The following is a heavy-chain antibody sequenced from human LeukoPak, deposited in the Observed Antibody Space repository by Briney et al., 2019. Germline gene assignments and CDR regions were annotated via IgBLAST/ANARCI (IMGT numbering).Heavy chain of an antibody. D-gene: IGHD2-2*01. CDR1: GFTFSTDW. J-gene: IGHJ4*02. V-gene: IGHV3-7*03. Sequence: GCLRLGCATPGFTFSTDWGTSGRRAPGKGEGWVANIKEDGSVYIYVQAVKGRFTISRDSAKNSLYLQMDSLSAEDTAVYYCARHHIFCTSATCYFDYWGQGTLVTVSS. CDR3: ARHHIFCTSATCYFDY. CDR2: IKEDGSVY.